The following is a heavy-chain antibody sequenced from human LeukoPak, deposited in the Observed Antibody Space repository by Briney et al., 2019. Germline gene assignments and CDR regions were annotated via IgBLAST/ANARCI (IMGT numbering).Heavy chain of an antibody. D-gene: IGHD2-21*02. V-gene: IGHV2-5*02. CDR1: GFSLSTTGVG. CDR3: AHRPNQYCGGDCYGY. CDR2: IYWDDDK. Sequence: SGPTLVNPTQTLTLTCTFSGFSLSTTGVGVGWIRQPPGKALEWLALIYWDDDKHYSPSLKSRLTITKDTSKNQVVLTMTIMDPVDTATYYCAHRPNQYCGGDCYGYWGQGTLVTVSS. J-gene: IGHJ4*02.